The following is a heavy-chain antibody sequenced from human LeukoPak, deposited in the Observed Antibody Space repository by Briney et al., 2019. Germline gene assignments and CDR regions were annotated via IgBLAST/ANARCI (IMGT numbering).Heavy chain of an antibody. CDR1: GGTFSNYT. V-gene: IGHV1-69*13. CDR3: ARSKDSGDYYYYYVDV. Sequence: ASVKVSCKASGGTFSNYTISWVRQAPGQGLEWMGGIIRIFGTANYAQKFQGRVTMTADESTNTAYMELSSLRSEDTAVYYCARSKDSGDYYYYYVDVWGKGTTVTVSS. CDR2: IIRIFGTA. J-gene: IGHJ6*03. D-gene: IGHD1-26*01.